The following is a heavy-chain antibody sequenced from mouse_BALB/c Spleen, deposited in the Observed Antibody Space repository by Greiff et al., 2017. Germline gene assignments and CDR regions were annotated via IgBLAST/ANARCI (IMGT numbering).Heavy chain of an antibody. V-gene: IGHV2-9*02. CDR2: IWAGGST. D-gene: IGHD2-12*01. Sequence: VHLVESGPGLVAPSQSLSITCTVSGFSLTSYGVHWVRQPPGKGLEWLGVIWAGGSTNYNSALMSRLSISKDNSKSQVFLKMNSLQTDDTAMYYCARDGDDEGTWFAYWGQGTLVTVSA. CDR3: ARDGDDEGTWFAY. J-gene: IGHJ3*01. CDR1: GFSLTSYG.